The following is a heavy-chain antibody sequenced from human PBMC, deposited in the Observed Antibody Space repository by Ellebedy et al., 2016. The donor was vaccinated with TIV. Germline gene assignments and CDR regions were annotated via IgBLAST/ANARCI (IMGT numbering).Heavy chain of an antibody. V-gene: IGHV3-53*01. J-gene: IGHJ4*02. Sequence: GESLKISCAASGFTVSSNYMSWVRQAPGKGLEWVSVIYSGGSTYYADSVKGRFTISRDNSKNTLYLQMNSLRAEDTAVYYCAREVPAIAAAGANYFDYWGQGTLVTVSS. D-gene: IGHD6-13*01. CDR1: GFTVSSNY. CDR2: IYSGGST. CDR3: AREVPAIAAAGANYFDY.